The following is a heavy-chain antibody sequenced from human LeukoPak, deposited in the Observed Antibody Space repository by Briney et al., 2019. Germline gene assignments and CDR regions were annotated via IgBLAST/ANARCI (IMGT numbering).Heavy chain of an antibody. Sequence: GGSLRLSCAASGFTFSSYAMSWVRPAPGKGLEWVSAISGSGGSTYYADSVKGRFTISRDNSKNTLYLQMNRLRAEDTAVYDCEFLGYSRDYWGQGTLVTVSS. CDR1: GFTFSSYA. J-gene: IGHJ4*02. CDR2: ISGSGGST. V-gene: IGHV3-23*01. D-gene: IGHD2-2*03. CDR3: EFLGYSRDY.